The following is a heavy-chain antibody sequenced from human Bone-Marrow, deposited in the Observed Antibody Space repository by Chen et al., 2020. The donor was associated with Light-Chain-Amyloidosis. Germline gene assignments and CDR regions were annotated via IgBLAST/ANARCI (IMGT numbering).Heavy chain of an antibody. V-gene: IGHV5-51*01. CDR2: IYPDDSEA. CDR3: ARRRDGYNFDY. CDR1: GYTFPNYW. Sequence: EVQLEQSGPEVKKPGESLKISCKGTGYTFPNYWIGWLRQMPGNGLGWMGVIYPDDSEARYSPSFEGQVTISADKASTTAYLQWRSLQASDTAMYYWARRRDGYNFDYWGQGTLVTVSS. J-gene: IGHJ4*02. D-gene: IGHD5-12*01.